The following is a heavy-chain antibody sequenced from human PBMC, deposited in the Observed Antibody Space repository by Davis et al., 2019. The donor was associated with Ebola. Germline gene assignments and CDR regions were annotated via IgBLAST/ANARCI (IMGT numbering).Heavy chain of an antibody. J-gene: IGHJ2*01. CDR2: IRESGGRI. D-gene: IGHD6-19*01. V-gene: IGHV3-23*01. CDR1: GFTFSNYG. CDR3: AKDRAAVADWYFDL. Sequence: PGGSLRLSCAASGFTFSNYGMNWVRQAPGKGLEWVSAIRESGGRIYYADSVKGRFTISRDNSKNTLYLQMNSLRAEDTAVYYCAKDRAAVADWYFDLWGRGTLVTVSS.